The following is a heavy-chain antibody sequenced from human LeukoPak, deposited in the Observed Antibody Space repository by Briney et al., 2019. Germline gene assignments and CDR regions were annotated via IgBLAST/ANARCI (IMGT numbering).Heavy chain of an antibody. Sequence: PSETLSLTCTVPGGSISSYYWSWIRQPPGKGLEWIGDIYYSGSTNYNPSIKSRVTISVDTSKNQFSLKLSSVTPADTAVYHCTRGSIAYSYMDVWGKGTTVTISS. CDR2: IYYSGST. CDR3: TRGSIAYSYMDV. CDR1: GGSISSYY. J-gene: IGHJ6*03. V-gene: IGHV4-59*13. D-gene: IGHD3-22*01.